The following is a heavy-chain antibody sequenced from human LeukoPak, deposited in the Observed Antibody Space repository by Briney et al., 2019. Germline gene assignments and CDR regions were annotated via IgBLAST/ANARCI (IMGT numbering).Heavy chain of an antibody. Sequence: GGSLRLSCAASGFTFSSFWMSWVRQAPGKGLEWVLGISWNSGSIGYADSVKGRFTISRDNAKNSLYLQMNSLRAEDTALYYCAKDPGPYYDSSGYFDYWGQGTLVTVSS. V-gene: IGHV3-9*01. CDR1: GFTFSSFW. J-gene: IGHJ4*02. CDR2: ISWNSGSI. CDR3: AKDPGPYYDSSGYFDY. D-gene: IGHD3-22*01.